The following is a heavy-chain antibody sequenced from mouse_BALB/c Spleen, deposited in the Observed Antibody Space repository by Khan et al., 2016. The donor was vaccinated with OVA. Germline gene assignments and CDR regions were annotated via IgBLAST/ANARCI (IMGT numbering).Heavy chain of an antibody. Sequence: VQLQQPGADLVKPGASVELSCTASGFNIKDTYIHWVKQGPEQGLEWIGRIDPATNNIKYDPKFLGKATIKADTSSNTAYLHLSSLTSEDTAVDYCARTEIHYYGSYAMDNWGQGTSVTVSS. V-gene: IGHV14-3*02. J-gene: IGHJ4*01. CDR1: GFNIKDTY. D-gene: IGHD1-2*01. CDR3: ARTEIHYYGSYAMDN. CDR2: IDPATNNI.